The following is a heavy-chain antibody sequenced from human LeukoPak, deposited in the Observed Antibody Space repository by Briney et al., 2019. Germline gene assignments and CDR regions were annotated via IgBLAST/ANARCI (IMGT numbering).Heavy chain of an antibody. CDR2: INHSGST. Sequence: SETLSLTCTVSGGSISSSSYYWSWIRQPPGKGLEWIGEINHSGSTNYNPSLKSRVTISVDTSKNQFSLKLSSVTAADTAVYYCARIRITMVRGVIRGYFDYWGQGTLVTVSS. V-gene: IGHV4-39*07. CDR3: ARIRITMVRGVIRGYFDY. D-gene: IGHD3-10*01. J-gene: IGHJ4*02. CDR1: GGSISSSSYY.